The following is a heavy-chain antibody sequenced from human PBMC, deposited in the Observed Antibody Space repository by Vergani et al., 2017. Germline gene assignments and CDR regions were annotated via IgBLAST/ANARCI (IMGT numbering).Heavy chain of an antibody. CDR3: ARHTTYTDY. D-gene: IGHD1-1*01. CDR2: IYPSDSDT. V-gene: IGHV5-51*01. Sequence: EVELVQSGPEMRKPGGPLKISCKGSEYSFGNYCIVWGRQVPGKDLEWMGIIYPSDSDTRYSLSFQGQVTISAAKSISTAFLQWDSLKASDTALYDCARHTTYTDYWGQGTLVTVSS. J-gene: IGHJ4*02. CDR1: EYSFGNYC.